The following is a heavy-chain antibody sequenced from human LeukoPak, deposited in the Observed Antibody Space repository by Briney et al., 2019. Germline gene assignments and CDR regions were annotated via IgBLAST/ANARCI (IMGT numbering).Heavy chain of an antibody. CDR3: AKDRSNTWSFDS. J-gene: IGHJ4*02. D-gene: IGHD6-13*01. Sequence: GTSLRLSCAASGFLLTDYGMHWVRQAPGKGLEWLSMISYDESDKFYADSVRGRFTISRDTSRNTLYLQMYSLRVEDTAVYFCAKDRSNTWSFDSWGQGTLVTASS. CDR2: ISYDESDK. CDR1: GFLLTDYG. V-gene: IGHV3-30*18.